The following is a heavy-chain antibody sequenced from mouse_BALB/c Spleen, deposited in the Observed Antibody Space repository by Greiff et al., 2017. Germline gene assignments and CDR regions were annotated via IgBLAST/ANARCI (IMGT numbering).Heavy chain of an antibody. J-gene: IGHJ4*01. CDR1: GFTFSSYG. V-gene: IGHV5-6-3*01. Sequence: EVKLVESGGGLVQPGGSLKLSCAASGFTFSSYGMSWVRQTPDKRLELVATINSNGGSTYYPDSVKGRFTISRDNAKNTLYLQMSSLKSEDTAMYYCAREKVYYAMDYWGQGTSVTVSS. CDR2: INSNGGST. CDR3: AREKVYYAMDY.